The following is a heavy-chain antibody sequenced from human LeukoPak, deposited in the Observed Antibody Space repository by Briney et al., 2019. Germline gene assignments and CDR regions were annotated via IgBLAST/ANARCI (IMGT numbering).Heavy chain of an antibody. CDR1: GGSISSYY. CDR2: IYYSGST. J-gene: IGHJ4*02. D-gene: IGHD3-10*01. CDR3: ARQYYYGSGSYYRGTYFDY. Sequence: SETLSLTYTVSGGSISSYYWSWIQQPPGKGLEWIGYIYYSGSTNYNPSLKSRVTISVDSSKNQISLKLSSVTAADTAVYYCARQYYYGSGSYYRGTYFDYWGQGTLVTVSS. V-gene: IGHV4-59*01.